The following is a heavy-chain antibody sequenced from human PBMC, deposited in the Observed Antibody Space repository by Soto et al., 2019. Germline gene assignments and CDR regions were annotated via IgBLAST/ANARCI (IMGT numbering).Heavy chain of an antibody. V-gene: IGHV4-39*01. Sequence: SGTVWLTGTVAGGSISSSSYYWGWIRQPPGKGLEWIGSIYYSGSTYYNPSLKSRFTISRDNAKNTLYLQMNSLRAEDTAVYYCARSTQNLDSWGQGTLVTVSS. CDR3: ARSTQNLDS. CDR2: IYYSGST. CDR1: GGSISSSSYY. J-gene: IGHJ4*02.